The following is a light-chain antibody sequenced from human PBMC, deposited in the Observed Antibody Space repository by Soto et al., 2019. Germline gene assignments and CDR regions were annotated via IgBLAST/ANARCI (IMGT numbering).Light chain of an antibody. CDR1: SSDVGGYDF. Sequence: QSALTQPRSVSGSPGQSVTLSCTGTSSDVGGYDFVSWYQQHPGKPPKLMIYDVTKRPSGVPDRFSGSKSGNSASLTISGLQAEDEADYYCSSYTNINTRACVFGTGTKLTVL. CDR3: SSYTNINTRACV. V-gene: IGLV2-11*01. J-gene: IGLJ1*01. CDR2: DVT.